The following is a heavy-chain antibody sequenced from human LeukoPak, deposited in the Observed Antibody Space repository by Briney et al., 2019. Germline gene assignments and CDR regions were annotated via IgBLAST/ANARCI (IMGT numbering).Heavy chain of an antibody. J-gene: IGHJ5*02. CDR3: TRVGIFRSSVVLFDT. CDR1: GYTFTSYY. Sequence: ASVKVSCMASGYTFTSYYIHWVRQAPGQGLEWMGIINPDGGSTGYAQKFQGRITMTKDTSTSTVYMELSSLRSEDTAVYYCTRVGIFRSSVVLFDTWGEGTLVTVSS. D-gene: IGHD2/OR15-2a*01. CDR2: INPDGGST. V-gene: IGHV1-46*01.